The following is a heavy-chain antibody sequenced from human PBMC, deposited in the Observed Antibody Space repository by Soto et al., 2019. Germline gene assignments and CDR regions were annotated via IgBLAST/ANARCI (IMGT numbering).Heavy chain of an antibody. Sequence: PGGSLRLSCAASGFTFSSYGMHWVRQAPGKGLEWVAVIWYDGSNKYYADSVKGRFTISRDNSKNTLYLQMNSLRAEDTAVYYCARAPITMIVGDAFDIWGQGTMVTVSS. CDR2: IWYDGSNK. V-gene: IGHV3-33*01. J-gene: IGHJ3*02. D-gene: IGHD3-22*01. CDR3: ARAPITMIVGDAFDI. CDR1: GFTFSSYG.